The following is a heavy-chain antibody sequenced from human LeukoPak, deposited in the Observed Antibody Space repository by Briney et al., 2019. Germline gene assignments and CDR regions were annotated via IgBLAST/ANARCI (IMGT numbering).Heavy chain of an antibody. Sequence: GGSLRLSCAASGFTFSSYSMNWVRQAPGKGLEWVSSISSSSSYIYYADSVKGRFTISRDNAKNSLYLQMNTLRAEDTAVYYCARDRNSPAKYYFDYWGQGTLVTVSS. V-gene: IGHV3-21*01. J-gene: IGHJ4*02. CDR1: GFTFSSYS. CDR3: ARDRNSPAKYYFDY. D-gene: IGHD1-14*01. CDR2: ISSSSSYI.